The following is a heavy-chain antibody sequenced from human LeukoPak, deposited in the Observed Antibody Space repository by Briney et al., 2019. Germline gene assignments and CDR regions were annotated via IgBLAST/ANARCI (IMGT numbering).Heavy chain of an antibody. D-gene: IGHD3-22*01. CDR1: GGSISSHY. CDR2: IYYSGST. Sequence: SETLSLTCTVSGGSISSHYWSWIRQPPGKGLEGIGYIYYSGSTNYNPSLKSRVTISVDTSKNQFSLKLSSVTAADTAVYYCARVDYSSGFYYYYMDVWGKGTTVTVSS. V-gene: IGHV4-59*11. CDR3: ARVDYSSGFYYYYMDV. J-gene: IGHJ6*03.